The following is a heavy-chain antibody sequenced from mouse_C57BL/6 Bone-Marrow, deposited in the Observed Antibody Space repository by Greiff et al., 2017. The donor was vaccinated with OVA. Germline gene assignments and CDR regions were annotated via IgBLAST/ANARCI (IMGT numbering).Heavy chain of an antibody. J-gene: IGHJ3*01. D-gene: IGHD2-4*01. CDR1: GYTFTSYW. CDR3: ARSRDYDEGPWFAY. CDR2: IDPSDSYT. V-gene: IGHV1-50*01. Sequence: QVQLKQPGAELVKPGASVKLSCKASGYTFTSYWMQWVKQRPGQGLEWIGEIDPSDSYTNYNQKLKGKATLTVDTSSRTAYMQLSSLTSADSAVYYCARSRDYDEGPWFAYWGQGTLVTVSA.